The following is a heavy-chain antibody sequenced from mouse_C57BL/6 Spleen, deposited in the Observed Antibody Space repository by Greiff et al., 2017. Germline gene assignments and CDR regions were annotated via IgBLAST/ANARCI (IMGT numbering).Heavy chain of an antibody. D-gene: IGHD6-1*01. CDR1: GYAFSSYW. V-gene: IGHV1-80*01. J-gene: IGHJ1*03. CDR2: IYPGDGDT. Sequence: VQLQQSGAELVKPGASVKISCKASGYAFSSYWMNWVKQRPGKGLEWIGQIYPGDGDTNYNGKFKGKATLTADKSSSTAYMQLSSLTSEDYAVYFCARSASPNWYFDVWGTGTTVTVSS. CDR3: ARSASPNWYFDV.